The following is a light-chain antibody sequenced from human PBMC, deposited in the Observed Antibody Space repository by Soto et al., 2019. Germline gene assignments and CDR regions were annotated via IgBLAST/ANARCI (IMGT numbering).Light chain of an antibody. J-gene: IGKJ1*01. Sequence: DIQMTQSPTSLSASIGDRVTISCQASQDITKSLNWYQQKAGKAPKVLIYDASNLETGVPSRFSGTGSGTEFTLTISSLQPDDFATYYCQYCDTRWPFGQGTKVEVK. CDR1: QDITKS. V-gene: IGKV1-33*01. CDR3: QYCDTRWP. CDR2: DAS.